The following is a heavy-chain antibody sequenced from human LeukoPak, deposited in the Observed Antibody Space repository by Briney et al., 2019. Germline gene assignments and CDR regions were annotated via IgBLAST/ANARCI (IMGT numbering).Heavy chain of an antibody. Sequence: GGSLRLSCAASGFTFSSYAMSWVRQAPGKGLEWVSAISGSGGNTYYADSVKGRFTISRDNSKNTLYLQMNSLRAEDTAVYYCAAKVGAPIVDYWGQGTLVTVSS. CDR1: GFTFSSYA. V-gene: IGHV3-23*01. CDR3: AAKVGAPIVDY. CDR2: ISGSGGNT. J-gene: IGHJ4*02. D-gene: IGHD1-26*01.